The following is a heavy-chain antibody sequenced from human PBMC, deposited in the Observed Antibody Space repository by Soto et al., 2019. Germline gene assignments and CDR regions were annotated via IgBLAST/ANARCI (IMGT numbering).Heavy chain of an antibody. J-gene: IGHJ3*02. D-gene: IGHD7-27*01. Sequence: GGSLRLSCAASGFTFNNYALNWVRQAPGKGLEWVSSISGTGGSTFYAGSAKGRFTISRDNSKNTLFLQMTSLRAEDMAVYYCGKGNSKWGTGDAFDIWGPGTIVTVSS. V-gene: IGHV3-23*01. CDR1: GFTFNNYA. CDR2: ISGTGGST. CDR3: GKGNSKWGTGDAFDI.